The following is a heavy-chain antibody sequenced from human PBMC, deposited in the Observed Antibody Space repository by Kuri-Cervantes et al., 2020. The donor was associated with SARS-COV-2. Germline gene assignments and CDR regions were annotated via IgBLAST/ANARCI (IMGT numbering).Heavy chain of an antibody. CDR2: IWYDGSNK. D-gene: IGHD6-6*01. J-gene: IGHJ4*02. CDR3: ARGPYSSSTFDY. V-gene: IGHV3-33*01. Sequence: GESLKISCAASGFTFSSYGMHWVRQAPGKGLEWVAVIWYDGSNKYHADSVKGRFTISRDNSKNTLYLQMNSLRAEDTAVYYCARGPYSSSTFDYWGQGTLVTDSS. CDR1: GFTFSSYG.